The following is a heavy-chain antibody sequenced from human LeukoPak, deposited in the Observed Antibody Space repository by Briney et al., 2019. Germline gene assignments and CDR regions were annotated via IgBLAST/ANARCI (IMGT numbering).Heavy chain of an antibody. D-gene: IGHD1-26*01. J-gene: IGHJ4*02. CDR2: ISGSGGST. CDR1: GFTFSSYA. Sequence: TGGSPRLSCAASGFTFSSYALSWVRQAPGKGLEWVSTISGSGGSTFNADSVQGRFTISRDNSKNTLFLQMNSLRAEDTAVYYCARSGINLFDYWGQGALVTVSS. V-gene: IGHV3-23*01. CDR3: ARSGINLFDY.